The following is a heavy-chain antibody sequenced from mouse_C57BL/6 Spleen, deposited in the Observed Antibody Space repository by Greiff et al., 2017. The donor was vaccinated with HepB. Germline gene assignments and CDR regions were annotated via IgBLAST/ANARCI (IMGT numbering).Heavy chain of an antibody. D-gene: IGHD4-1*01. CDR3: ARNWDWYFGV. V-gene: IGHV1-69*01. Sequence: QVHVKQPGAELVMPGASVKLSCKASGYTFTSYWMHWVKQRPGQGLEWIGEIDPSDSYTNYNQKFKGKSTLTVDKSSSTDYMQLSSLTSEDSAVYYCARNWDWYFGVWGTGTTVTVSS. CDR1: GYTFTSYW. CDR2: IDPSDSYT. J-gene: IGHJ1*03.